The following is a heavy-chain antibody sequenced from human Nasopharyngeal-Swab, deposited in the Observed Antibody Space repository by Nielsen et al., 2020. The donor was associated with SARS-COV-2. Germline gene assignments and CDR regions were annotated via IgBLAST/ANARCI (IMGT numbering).Heavy chain of an antibody. CDR3: ARVGYSSSDYYYYYMDV. V-gene: IGHV3-11*06. J-gene: IGHJ6*03. CDR2: ISSSSSYT. D-gene: IGHD6-6*01. CDR1: GFPFSDYY. Sequence: GESLKISCAASGFPFSDYYMSWIRQAPGKGLEWVSYISSSSSYTNYADSLKGRFTISRDNAKNSLYLQMNSLRAEDTAVYYCARVGYSSSDYYYYYMDVWGKGTTVTVSS.